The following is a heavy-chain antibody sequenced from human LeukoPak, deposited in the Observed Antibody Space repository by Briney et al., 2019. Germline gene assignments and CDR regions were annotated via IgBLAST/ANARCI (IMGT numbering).Heavy chain of an antibody. CDR1: GFPFSSIE. D-gene: IGHD3-22*01. V-gene: IGHV3-48*03. Sequence: GALRLSCAASGFPFSSIEMNWVRQAPGKGLEWVAYISPTFTTVYSPDSVKGRFTISRDNAKNSLYLQMNSLRAEDTAVYYCARVGYYDSSQFDYWGQGTLVTVSS. CDR2: ISPTFTTV. CDR3: ARVGYYDSSQFDY. J-gene: IGHJ4*02.